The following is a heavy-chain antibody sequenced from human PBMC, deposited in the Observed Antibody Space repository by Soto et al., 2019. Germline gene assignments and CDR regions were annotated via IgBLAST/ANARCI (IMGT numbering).Heavy chain of an antibody. Sequence: QEQLVESGGGVVQPGRSLRLSCAASGFTFSRNGMHWIRQAPGKGLEWVAIIWYHGNKENYADSVRGRFTISRDNSKNKVYLQMDSLRVEDTAVYYCARWNLAGPTIDAFDLWGQGTLVTVSS. D-gene: IGHD5-12*01. V-gene: IGHV3-33*01. J-gene: IGHJ3*01. CDR2: IWYHGNKE. CDR3: ARWNLAGPTIDAFDL. CDR1: GFTFSRNG.